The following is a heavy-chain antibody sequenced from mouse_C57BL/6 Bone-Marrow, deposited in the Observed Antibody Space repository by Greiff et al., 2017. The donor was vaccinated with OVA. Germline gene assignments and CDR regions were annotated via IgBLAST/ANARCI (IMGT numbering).Heavy chain of an antibody. J-gene: IGHJ3*01. CDR1: GYAFSSSW. CDR2: IYPGDGDT. D-gene: IGHD1-1*01. CDR3: ARDDYGSSPWFAY. Sequence: VKLVESGPELVKPGASVKISCKASGYAFSSSWMNWVKQRPGKGLEWIGRIYPGDGDTNYNGKFKGKATLTADKSSSTAYMQLSSLTSEDSAVYFCARDDYGSSPWFAYWGQGTLVTVSA. V-gene: IGHV1-82*01.